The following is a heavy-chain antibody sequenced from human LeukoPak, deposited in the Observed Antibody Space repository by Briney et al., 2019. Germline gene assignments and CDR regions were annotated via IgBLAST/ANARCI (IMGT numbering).Heavy chain of an antibody. Sequence: GGSQSLSCTACGFTFSTYAMSWVRQAPGKGLEWVSAISGSGGTTYYADSVKGHFTISRDNSKNTLYLQMNSLRAEDTAVYYCAKGRGGQPLKLYFDYWGQGTLVTVSS. CDR2: ISGSGGTT. V-gene: IGHV3-23*01. CDR3: AKGRGGQPLKLYFDY. J-gene: IGHJ4*02. D-gene: IGHD6-25*01. CDR1: GFTFSTYA.